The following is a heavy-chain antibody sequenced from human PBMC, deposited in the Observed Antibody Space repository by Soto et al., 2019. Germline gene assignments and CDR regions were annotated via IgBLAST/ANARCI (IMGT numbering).Heavy chain of an antibody. CDR2: ISYDGSNK. CDR3: ARALVVPAAMDHDRYYYYGMDV. V-gene: IGHV3-30-3*01. CDR1: GFTFSSYA. J-gene: IGHJ6*02. Sequence: QVQLVESGGGVVQPGRSLRLSCAASGFTFSSYAMHWVRQAPGKGLEWVAVISYDGSNKYYADSVKGRFTISRDNSKSTLYLQMNSLRAEDTAVYYCARALVVPAAMDHDRYYYYGMDVWGQGTTVTVSS. D-gene: IGHD2-2*01.